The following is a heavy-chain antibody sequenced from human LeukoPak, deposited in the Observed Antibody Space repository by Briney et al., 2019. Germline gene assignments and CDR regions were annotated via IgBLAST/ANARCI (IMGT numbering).Heavy chain of an antibody. CDR2: IYYSGST. Sequence: SETLSLTCTVSGGSISSYYWSWIRQPPGKGLEWIGYIYYSGSTNYNPSLKSRVTISVDTSKNQFSLKLSSVTAADTAVHYCAREWDLRYCSGGSCYSGGMDVWGQGTTVTVSS. CDR1: GGSISSYY. J-gene: IGHJ6*02. D-gene: IGHD2-15*01. V-gene: IGHV4-59*01. CDR3: AREWDLRYCSGGSCYSGGMDV.